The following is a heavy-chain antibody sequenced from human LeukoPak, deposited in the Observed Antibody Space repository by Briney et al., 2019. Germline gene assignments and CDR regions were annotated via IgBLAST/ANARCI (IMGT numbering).Heavy chain of an antibody. D-gene: IGHD3-10*01. CDR2: IYPGDSDT. J-gene: IGHJ4*02. V-gene: IGHV5-51*01. CDR3: ARHVGYYGSGSYSLYYFDY. CDR1: GYSLTSYW. Sequence: GESLKISCKGSGYSLTSYWIGWVRQMPGKGLEWMGIIYPGDSDTRYSPSFQGQVTISADKSISTAYLQWSSLKASDTAMYYCARHVGYYGSGSYSLYYFDYWGQGTLVTVSS.